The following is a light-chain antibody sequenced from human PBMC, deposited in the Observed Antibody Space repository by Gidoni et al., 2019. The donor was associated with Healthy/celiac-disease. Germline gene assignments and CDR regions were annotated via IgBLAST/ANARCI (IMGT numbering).Light chain of an antibody. J-gene: IGKJ2*01. Sequence: EIQRSQSPSTLSASVGARVPITAPASQSISTWLAWYQQKPGKAPKLLIYKASSLESGVPSRFSGSGSGTEFTLTISSLQPDDFATYYCQQYNSYSYTFXQXTKLEIK. CDR2: KAS. CDR3: QQYNSYSYT. V-gene: IGKV1-5*03. CDR1: QSISTW.